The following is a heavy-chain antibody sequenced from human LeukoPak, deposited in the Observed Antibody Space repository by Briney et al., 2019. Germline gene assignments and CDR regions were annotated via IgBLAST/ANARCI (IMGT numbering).Heavy chain of an antibody. Sequence: PSGTLSLACAVSGGSISSSNWWSWVRQPPGKGLEWIGEIYHSGSTNYNPSLKSRVTISVDKSKNQFSLKLSSVTAADTAVYYCARGLRYSYGSRGEYYFDYWGQGTLVTVSS. CDR1: GGSISSSNW. CDR2: IYHSGST. J-gene: IGHJ4*02. D-gene: IGHD5-18*01. CDR3: ARGLRYSYGSRGEYYFDY. V-gene: IGHV4-4*02.